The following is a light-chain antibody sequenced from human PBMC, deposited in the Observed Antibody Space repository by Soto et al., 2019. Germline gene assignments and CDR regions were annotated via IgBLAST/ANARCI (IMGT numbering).Light chain of an antibody. Sequence: QSVLTQSPSASASLGASVRLTCTLSSGHSSYAIAWHQQQPEKGPRFLMKLNSDGSQTKGDGIPDRFSGSTSGAERYLTISRLQFEDEPDYYCQTWGTGIVVFGGGTKVTVL. CDR2: LNSDGSQ. J-gene: IGLJ2*01. CDR1: SGHSSYA. CDR3: QTWGTGIVV. V-gene: IGLV4-69*01.